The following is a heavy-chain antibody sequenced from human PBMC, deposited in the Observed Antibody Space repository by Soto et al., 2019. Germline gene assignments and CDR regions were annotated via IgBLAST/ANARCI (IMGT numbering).Heavy chain of an antibody. D-gene: IGHD1-7*01. CDR1: GGSISSYY. CDR2: IYYSGST. J-gene: IGHJ6*02. Sequence: QVQLQESGPGLVKPSETLSLTCTVSGGSISSYYWSWIRQPPGKGLEWIGYIYYSGSTNYNPSLKRRLTISVDTSTNQFSLKLSSVTAADTAVYYCAREGLTGTIGLYYYYGMDVWGQGTTVTVSS. V-gene: IGHV4-59*01. CDR3: AREGLTGTIGLYYYYGMDV.